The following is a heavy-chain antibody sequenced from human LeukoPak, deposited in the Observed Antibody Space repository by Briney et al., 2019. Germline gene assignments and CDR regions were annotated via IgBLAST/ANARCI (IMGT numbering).Heavy chain of an antibody. V-gene: IGHV4-39*01. CDR2: IYYSGST. D-gene: IGHD3-10*01. CDR3: ARINMVRGVISFDY. J-gene: IGHJ4*02. Sequence: SETLSLTCTVSGGSISSSSYYWGWIRQPPGKGLEWIGSIYYSGSTYYNPSLKSRVTISVDTSTNQFSLKLSSVTAADTAVYYCARINMVRGVISFDYWGQGTLVTVSS. CDR1: GGSISSSSYY.